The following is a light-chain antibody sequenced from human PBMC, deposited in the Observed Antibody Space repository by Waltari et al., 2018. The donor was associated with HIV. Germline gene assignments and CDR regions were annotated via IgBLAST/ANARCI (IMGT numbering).Light chain of an antibody. J-gene: IGKJ2*01. Sequence: EIVLTQSPGTLSLSPGETATLPCRASQSLNHHHLAWYQQRAGQGPSLLFYDASNRAAGIPDRFSGSGFGTDFSLTSFRVEPEDCAVYYCQQYGSGYTFGQGTKLDIK. CDR2: DAS. V-gene: IGKV3-20*01. CDR1: QSLNHHH. CDR3: QQYGSGYT.